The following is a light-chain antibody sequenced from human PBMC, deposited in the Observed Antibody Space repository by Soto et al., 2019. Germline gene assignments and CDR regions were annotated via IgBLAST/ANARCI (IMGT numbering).Light chain of an antibody. CDR2: DVS. Sequence: QSALTQPASVSGSPGQSITISCTGTSSDVGGYNYVSWYQQHPGKAPKLMIYDVSNRPSGVSNRFSGSKSGNTGSLTNPGLQGEGQGDYYRHSFTSSSTLVFRGGTKLTVL. J-gene: IGLJ2*01. V-gene: IGLV2-14*01. CDR3: HSFTSSSTLV. CDR1: SSDVGGYNY.